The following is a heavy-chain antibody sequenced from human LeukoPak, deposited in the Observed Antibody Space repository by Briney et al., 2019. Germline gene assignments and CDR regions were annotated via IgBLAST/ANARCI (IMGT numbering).Heavy chain of an antibody. Sequence: GGSLRLSCAASGFTFSSYSMNWVRQAPGKGLEWVSSISSSSSYIYYADSVKGRFTISRDNAKNSLYLQMNSLRAEDTAVYYCARDSPYSNYFDYWGQGTLVTVSS. CDR1: GFTFSSYS. CDR2: ISSSSSYI. CDR3: ARDSPYSNYFDY. J-gene: IGHJ4*02. V-gene: IGHV3-21*01. D-gene: IGHD4-11*01.